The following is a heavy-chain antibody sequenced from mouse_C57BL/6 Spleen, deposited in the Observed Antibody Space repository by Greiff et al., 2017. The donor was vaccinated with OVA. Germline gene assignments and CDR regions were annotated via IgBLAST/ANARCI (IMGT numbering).Heavy chain of an antibody. CDR1: GYTFTSYW. J-gene: IGHJ1*03. V-gene: IGHV1-64*01. CDR2: IHPNSGST. D-gene: IGHD1-1*01. CDR3: ARNYGSEDYWYFDV. Sequence: QVQLQQPGAELVKPGASVKLSCKASGYTFTSYWMHWVKQRPGQGLEWIGMIHPNSGSTNYNEKFKSKATLTVDKSSSPAYMQLSSLTSEDSAVYYCARNYGSEDYWYFDVWGTGTTVTVSS.